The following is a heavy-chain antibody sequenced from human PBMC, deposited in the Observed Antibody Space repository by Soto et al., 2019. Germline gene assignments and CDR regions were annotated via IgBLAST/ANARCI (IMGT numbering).Heavy chain of an antibody. J-gene: IGHJ4*02. V-gene: IGHV1-46*01. CDR3: ASGIAARPDY. CDR1: GYTFTTYY. D-gene: IGHD6-6*01. CDR2: INPSGGRT. Sequence: QVQLVQSGAEVEKPGASVNVSCKASGYTFTTYYMHWVRQAPGQGLEWMGIINPSGGRTSYAQNFQGRVTMTRDTSTNTFYMQLRSLRSEDTAVYYCASGIAARPDYWGQGTLVTVSS.